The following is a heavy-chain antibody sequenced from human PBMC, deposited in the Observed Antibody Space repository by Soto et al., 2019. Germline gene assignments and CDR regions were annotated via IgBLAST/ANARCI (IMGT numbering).Heavy chain of an antibody. Sequence: ASVKVSCKASGYTFSSFGISWVRQAPGQGLEWMGWIGTYDGDTNYARKLQGRVTMTTDTSTSTAYMDLTSLRSDDTALYYCARGWTTLEVSWFDPWGQGTLVTVSS. V-gene: IGHV1-18*01. J-gene: IGHJ5*02. D-gene: IGHD4-4*01. CDR3: ARGWTTLEVSWFDP. CDR2: IGTYDGDT. CDR1: GYTFSSFG.